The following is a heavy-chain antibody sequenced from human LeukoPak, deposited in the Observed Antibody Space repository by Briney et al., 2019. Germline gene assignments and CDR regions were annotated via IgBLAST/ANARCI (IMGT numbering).Heavy chain of an antibody. CDR2: ISAYNGNT. V-gene: IGHV1-18*01. J-gene: IGHJ3*02. D-gene: IGHD3-10*01. CDR3: VRGRRGFDAFDI. Sequence: ASVKVSCKASGYTFTSYDINWVRQATGQGLEWMGWISAYNGNTNYAQKLQGRVTMTTDTSTSTAYMELRSLRSDDTAVYYCVRGRRGFDAFDIWGQGTMVTVSS. CDR1: GYTFTSYD.